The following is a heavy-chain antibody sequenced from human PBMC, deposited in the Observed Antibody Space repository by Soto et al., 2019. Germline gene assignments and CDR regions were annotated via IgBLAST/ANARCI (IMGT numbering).Heavy chain of an antibody. D-gene: IGHD3-22*01. CDR1: GGSISSGGYS. V-gene: IGHV4-30-2*01. Sequence: QLQLQESGSGLVKPSQTLSLTCAVSGGSISSGGYSWSWIRQPPGKGLEWIGYIYHSGSTYYNPSLKSRVTISVDRSKNQFSLNLSSVTAADTAVYYCASNIDYYDSSGYFDYWGQGTLVTVSS. CDR3: ASNIDYYDSSGYFDY. CDR2: IYHSGST. J-gene: IGHJ4*02.